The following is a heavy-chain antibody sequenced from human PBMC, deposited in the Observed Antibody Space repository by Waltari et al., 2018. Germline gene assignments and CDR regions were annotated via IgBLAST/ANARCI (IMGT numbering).Heavy chain of an antibody. V-gene: IGHV1-58*02. Sequence: QMQLVQSGPEVKKPGTSVKVSCKASGFTFTSSAMQWVRQARGQRLEWIGWIVVGSGNTNDAQKFQERVTITRDMSTSTAYMELSSLRSEDTAVYYCAAIEDRYGTTQNYFDYWGQGTLVTVSS. CDR1: GFTFTSSA. CDR3: AAIEDRYGTTQNYFDY. J-gene: IGHJ4*02. CDR2: IVVGSGNT. D-gene: IGHD1-1*01.